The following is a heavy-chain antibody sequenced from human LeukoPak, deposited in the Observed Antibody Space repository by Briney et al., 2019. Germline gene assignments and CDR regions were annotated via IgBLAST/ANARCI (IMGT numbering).Heavy chain of an antibody. V-gene: IGHV4-59*01. Sequence: SETLSLTCTVSGGSISSYFWCGIRQPPGKGLEWIGYIYYSGSTNYNPSLKSRVTISVDTSKSQFSLRLSSVTAADTAVYYCTTVGRVRYNCLGTTSWGEGNLVTVSS. CDR2: IYYSGST. CDR3: TTVGRVRYNCLGTTS. D-gene: IGHD5-24*01. J-gene: IGHJ5*02. CDR1: GGSISSYF.